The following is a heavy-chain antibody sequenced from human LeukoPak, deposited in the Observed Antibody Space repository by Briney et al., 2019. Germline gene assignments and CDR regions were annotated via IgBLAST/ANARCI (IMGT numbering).Heavy chain of an antibody. CDR1: GYTFTSYG. CDR2: ISGYDGNT. Sequence: GASVKVSCKASGYTFTSYGISWVRQAPGQGLEWMGWISGYDGNTKYAQKLQGRVTMTTDTSTSTAYMELRSLRSDDTAVYYCAREATTLYYGFWSGYSGGDFDYWGQGTLVTVSS. J-gene: IGHJ4*02. D-gene: IGHD3-3*01. CDR3: AREATTLYYGFWSGYSGGDFDY. V-gene: IGHV1-18*01.